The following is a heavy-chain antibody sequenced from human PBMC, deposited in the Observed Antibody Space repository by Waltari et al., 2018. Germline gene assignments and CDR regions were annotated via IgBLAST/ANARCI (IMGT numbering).Heavy chain of an antibody. J-gene: IGHJ3*02. CDR1: GFTFSSYG. CDR2: IRYDGSNK. Sequence: QVQLVESGGGVVQPGGSLRLSCAASGFTFSSYGMAWVRQAPGKGLEWVAFIRYDGSNKYYADSVKGRFTISRDNSKNTLYLQMNSLRAEDTAVYYCAKVSQEHAAFDIWGQGTMVTVSS. V-gene: IGHV3-30*02. D-gene: IGHD1-26*01. CDR3: AKVSQEHAAFDI.